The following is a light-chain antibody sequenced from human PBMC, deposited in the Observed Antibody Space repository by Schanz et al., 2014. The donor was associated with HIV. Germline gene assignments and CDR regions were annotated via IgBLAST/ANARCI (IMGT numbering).Light chain of an antibody. J-gene: IGLJ2*01. V-gene: IGLV1-44*01. CDR3: AVWDDSLKGVV. CDR1: SSNIGSNT. CDR2: SNN. Sequence: QSVLTQPPSASGTPGQRVTLSCSGSSSNIGSNTVNWYQQLPGTAPKLLIYSNNQRPSGVPGRLSGSKSGTSASLAISGLQSEDEADYYCAVWDDSLKGVVFGGGTKPTVL.